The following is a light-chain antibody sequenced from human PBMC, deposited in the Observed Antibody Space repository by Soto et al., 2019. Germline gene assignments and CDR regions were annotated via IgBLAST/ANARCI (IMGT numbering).Light chain of an antibody. CDR3: QQYDIWPPT. V-gene: IGKV3-15*01. CDR2: GAS. J-gene: IGKJ1*01. CDR1: QSVSTN. Sequence: EILMTQSPAMLSVSPGERATLSCRASQSVSTNLAWFQQKPGQTPRLLFNGASTRATGIPARFTGSGSGTEFILTISSLQSEDFAVYYCQQYDIWPPTFGQGTKV.